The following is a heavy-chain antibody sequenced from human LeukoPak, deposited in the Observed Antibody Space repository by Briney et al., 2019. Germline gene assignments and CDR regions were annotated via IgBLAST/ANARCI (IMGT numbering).Heavy chain of an antibody. CDR3: ARDRGGGHMDV. CDR1: GFTFSSYW. Sequence: GGSLRLSCAASGFTFSSYWMHWVRQAPGKGLEWVANIKQDGSEKYYVDSVKGRFTISRENAKNSLYLQMNSLRAGDTAVYYCARDRGGGHMDVWGKGTTVTVSS. V-gene: IGHV3-7*01. D-gene: IGHD2-15*01. J-gene: IGHJ6*03. CDR2: IKQDGSEK.